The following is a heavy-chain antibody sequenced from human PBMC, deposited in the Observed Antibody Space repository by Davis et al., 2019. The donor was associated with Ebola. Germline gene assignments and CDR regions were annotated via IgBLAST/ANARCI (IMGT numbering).Heavy chain of an antibody. Sequence: SVKVSCKASGYTFTSYDINWVRQATGQGLEWIGWIVVGSGNTNYAQKFQERVTITRDMSTSTAYMELSSLRSEDTAVYYCAADPHYYYYYGMDVWGQGTTVTVSS. CDR3: AADPHYYYYYGMDV. CDR1: GYTFTSYD. V-gene: IGHV1-58*02. CDR2: IVVGSGNT. J-gene: IGHJ6*02.